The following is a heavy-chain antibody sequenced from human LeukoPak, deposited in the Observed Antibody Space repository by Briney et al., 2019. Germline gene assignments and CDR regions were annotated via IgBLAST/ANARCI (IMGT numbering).Heavy chain of an antibody. CDR1: GFTFDDYG. CDR3: ASLIYYGSGSLPYYFDY. Sequence: GGSLRLSCAASGFTFDDYGMSWVRQAPGKGLEWVSGINWNGGSTGYADSVKGRFTISRDNAKNSLYLQMNSLRAEDTALYYCASLIYYGSGSLPYYFDYWGQGTLVTVSS. CDR2: INWNGGST. J-gene: IGHJ4*02. D-gene: IGHD3-10*01. V-gene: IGHV3-20*04.